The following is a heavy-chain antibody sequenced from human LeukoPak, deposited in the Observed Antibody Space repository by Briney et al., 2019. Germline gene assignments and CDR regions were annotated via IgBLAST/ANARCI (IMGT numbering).Heavy chain of an antibody. CDR3: ARGRGSLTY. J-gene: IGHJ4*02. V-gene: IGHV4-59*01. Sequence: PSETLSLTCTVSGGSISLYYWSWIRQPPGKGLEWIGYFYDTRSPKYNPSLERRVTISVDMSKNQFSLNLTSVTAADTAVYYCARGRGSLTYWGQGTLASVSS. CDR1: GGSISLYY. CDR2: FYDTRSP. D-gene: IGHD3-10*01.